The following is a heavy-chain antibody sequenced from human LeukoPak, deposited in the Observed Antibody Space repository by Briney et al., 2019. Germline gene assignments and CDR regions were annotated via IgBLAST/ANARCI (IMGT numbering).Heavy chain of an antibody. CDR1: GLTFSGYS. D-gene: IGHD3-10*01. CDR3: ARIGRYAFDI. J-gene: IGHJ3*02. CDR2: ISSSGSTI. Sequence: GGSLRLSCAASGLTFSGYSMNWVRQAPGKGLEWVSYISSSGSTIYYADSVKGRFTISRDNAKNSLYLQMNSLRAEDTAVYYCARIGRYAFDIWGQGTMVTVSS. V-gene: IGHV3-48*04.